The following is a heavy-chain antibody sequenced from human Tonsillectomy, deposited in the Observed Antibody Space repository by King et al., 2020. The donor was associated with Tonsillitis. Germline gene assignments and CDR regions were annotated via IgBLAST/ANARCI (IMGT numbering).Heavy chain of an antibody. J-gene: IGHJ4*02. CDR1: GFTFSSYW. Sequence: VQLVESGGGLVQPGGSLRLSCAASGFTFSSYWMYGVRQAPGKVLVWVCRINSDGRSKSYADSVKGRFTISRDNAKNTLYLQMNSLRAEDTAVYYCARGYSSGYRVDYWGQGTLVTVSS. V-gene: IGHV3-74*01. CDR2: INSDGRSK. CDR3: ARGYSSGYRVDY. D-gene: IGHD6-19*01.